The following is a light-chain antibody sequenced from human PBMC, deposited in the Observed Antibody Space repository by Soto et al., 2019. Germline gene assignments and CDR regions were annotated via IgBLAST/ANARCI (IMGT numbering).Light chain of an antibody. CDR2: SNN. CDR1: SSNIGSNT. Sequence: QSVLTQPPSASGTPGQRVTISCSGSSSNIGSNTVNWYQQLPGTAPKLLIYSNNQRPSGVPDRFSGSKSGTSASLAISGLQSEDEADYYCAAWDDSLNALVVFGGGTKRTVL. J-gene: IGLJ2*01. CDR3: AAWDDSLNALVV. V-gene: IGLV1-44*01.